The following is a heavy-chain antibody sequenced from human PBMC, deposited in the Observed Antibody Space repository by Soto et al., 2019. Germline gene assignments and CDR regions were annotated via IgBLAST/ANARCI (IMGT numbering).Heavy chain of an antibody. Sequence: PGGSLRLSCAASGFTFSSYAMSWVRQAPGKGLEWVSAISGSGGSTYYADSVKGRFTISRDNSKNTLYLQMNSLRAEDTAVYYCAKGLLFLEWLTWFDPWGQGTLVTVSS. CDR1: GFTFSSYA. J-gene: IGHJ5*02. CDR3: AKGLLFLEWLTWFDP. CDR2: ISGSGGST. D-gene: IGHD3-3*01. V-gene: IGHV3-23*01.